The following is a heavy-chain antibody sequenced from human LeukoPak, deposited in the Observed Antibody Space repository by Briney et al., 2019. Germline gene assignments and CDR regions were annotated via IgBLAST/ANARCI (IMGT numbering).Heavy chain of an antibody. V-gene: IGHV3-23*01. CDR2: ISSNGGST. D-gene: IGHD2-21*02. CDR1: GFTFSSYA. Sequence: GGSLRLSCAASGFTFSSYAMSWVRQAPGKRLEWVSTISSNGGSTYYADSVKGRFTISRDNSKNTLYLQMNSLRAEDTAVYYCVREDTPATANYWGQGTLVTISS. CDR3: VREDTPATANY. J-gene: IGHJ4*02.